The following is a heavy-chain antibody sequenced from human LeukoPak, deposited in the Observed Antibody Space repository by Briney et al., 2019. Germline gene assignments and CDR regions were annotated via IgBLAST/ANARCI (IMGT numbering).Heavy chain of an antibody. Sequence: ASVEVSCKASGYTFTGYYMHWVRQAPGQGLEWMGWINPNSGGTNYAQKFQGRVTMTRDTSISTAYMELSRLRSDDTAVYYCARARYGDYVGSSAFDIWGQGTMVTVSS. CDR1: GYTFTGYY. V-gene: IGHV1-2*02. D-gene: IGHD4-17*01. J-gene: IGHJ3*02. CDR2: INPNSGGT. CDR3: ARARYGDYVGSSAFDI.